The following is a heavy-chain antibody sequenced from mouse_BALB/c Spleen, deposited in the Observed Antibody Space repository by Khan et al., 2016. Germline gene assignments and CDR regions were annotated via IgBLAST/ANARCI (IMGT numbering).Heavy chain of an antibody. CDR3: ARAGYYGYLVN. J-gene: IGHJ3*01. CDR2: INPDSGTI. V-gene: IGHV4-1*02. D-gene: IGHD1-1*01. Sequence: EVKLLESGGGLVQPGGSLKVSCAASGFDFSRYWMSWVRQAPGKGLEWIGEINPDSGTINYTPSLKGKFIISRDNAKNTLYLQMSKVRSEDTARYYCARAGYYGYLVNWGQGTLVTVSA. CDR1: GFDFSRYW.